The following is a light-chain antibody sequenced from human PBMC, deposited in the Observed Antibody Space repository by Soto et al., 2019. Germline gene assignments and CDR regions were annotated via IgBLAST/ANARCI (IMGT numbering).Light chain of an antibody. CDR2: HAS. CDR3: QHYNSYPWT. V-gene: IGKV1-5*01. CDR1: QTMNNW. J-gene: IGKJ1*01. Sequence: DIQMTQSPSTLSASIGDRVTITCRASQTMNNWLAWYQQKPGKAPNLLIYHASNLETGVPSRFSGSAFGTEFTLTISSLQPDDFATYYCQHYNSYPWTFGQGTKVEIK.